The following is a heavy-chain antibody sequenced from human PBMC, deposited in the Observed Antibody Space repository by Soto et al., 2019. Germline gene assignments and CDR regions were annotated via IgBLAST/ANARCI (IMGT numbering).Heavy chain of an antibody. CDR3: ARVTSSAYSSSAWFDP. CDR2: IYYSGST. D-gene: IGHD6-6*01. CDR1: GGSISSYY. Sequence: PSETLSLTCTVSGGSISSYYWSWIRQPPGKGREWIGYIYYSGSTNYNPSLKSRVTISVDKSKNQFSLKLSSVTAADTAVYYCARVTSSAYSSSAWFDPWGQGTLVTVS. V-gene: IGHV4-59*01. J-gene: IGHJ5*02.